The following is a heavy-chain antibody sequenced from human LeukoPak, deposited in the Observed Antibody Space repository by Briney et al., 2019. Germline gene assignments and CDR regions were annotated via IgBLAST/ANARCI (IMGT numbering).Heavy chain of an antibody. V-gene: IGHV4-34*01. CDR2: INHSGST. CDR3: ARGGGQLDPKFDY. J-gene: IGHJ4*02. Sequence: SETLSLTCAVYGGSFSGYYWSWIRQPPGKGLEWIGEINHSGSTNYSPSLKSRVTISVDTSKNQFSLKLSSVTAADTAVYYCARGGGQLDPKFDYWGQGTLVTVSS. D-gene: IGHD6-6*01. CDR1: GGSFSGYY.